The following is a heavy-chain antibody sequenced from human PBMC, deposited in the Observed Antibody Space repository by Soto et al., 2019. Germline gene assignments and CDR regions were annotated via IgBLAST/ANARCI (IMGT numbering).Heavy chain of an antibody. Sequence: PSETLSLTCTVPGDSVSSGGYYWSWIRQPPGKGLEWIGYIYSSGSANYNPSLKSRVTISRDTSKNQISLKVASVTAADTAGYYCARGFSSVSMDAWGQGTTVTVSS. CDR2: IYSSGSA. CDR3: ARGFSSVSMDA. D-gene: IGHD6-19*01. V-gene: IGHV4-61*08. CDR1: GDSVSSGGYY. J-gene: IGHJ6*02.